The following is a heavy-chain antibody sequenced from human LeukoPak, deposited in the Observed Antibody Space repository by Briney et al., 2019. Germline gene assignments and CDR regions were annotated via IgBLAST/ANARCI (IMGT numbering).Heavy chain of an antibody. V-gene: IGHV3-30-3*01. CDR1: GITFRNYA. D-gene: IGHD2-15*01. CDR3: AREHYCSGGSCFNFDY. J-gene: IGHJ4*02. CDR2: ISSDGSNQ. Sequence: GSLRLSCSASGITFRNYAFEWVRQAPGKGLEWVAVISSDGSNQYYADSVKGRFTISRDNSKNTLYLQMNSLRAEDTAVYYCAREHYCSGGSCFNFDYWGQGTLVTVSS.